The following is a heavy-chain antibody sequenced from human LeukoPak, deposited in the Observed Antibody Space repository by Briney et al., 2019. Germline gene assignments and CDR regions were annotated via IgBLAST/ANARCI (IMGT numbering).Heavy chain of an antibody. V-gene: IGHV4-59*08. CDR2: IYYSGST. CDR1: GGSISSYY. J-gene: IGHJ4*02. CDR3: ARSDELLENLDY. Sequence: PSETLSLTCTVSGGSISSYYWSWIRQPPGKGLEWIGYIYYSGSTNYNPSLKSRVTISVDTSKNQFSLKLSSVTAADTAVYYCARSDELLENLDYWGQGTLVTVSS. D-gene: IGHD3-10*01.